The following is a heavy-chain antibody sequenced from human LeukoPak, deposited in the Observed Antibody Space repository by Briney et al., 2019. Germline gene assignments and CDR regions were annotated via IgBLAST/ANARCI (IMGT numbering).Heavy chain of an antibody. CDR2: ISGFGGGA. CDR1: GFIFSSYA. J-gene: IGHJ4*02. V-gene: IGHV3-23*01. D-gene: IGHD3-10*01. CDR3: ARGTMGLLDY. Sequence: PGGSLRLSCVGSGFIFSSYAMTWVRQAPGKGLEWVSIISGFGGGAYTADSVKGRFTISRDNPKNSLYLQMNSLRAEDTAVYYCARGTMGLLDYWGQGTLVTVSS.